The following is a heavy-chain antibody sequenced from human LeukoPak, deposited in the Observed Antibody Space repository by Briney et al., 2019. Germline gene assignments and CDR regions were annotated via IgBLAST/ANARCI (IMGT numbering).Heavy chain of an antibody. J-gene: IGHJ4*02. D-gene: IGHD6-6*01. V-gene: IGHV4-59*12. CDR2: ISYSGST. Sequence: SETLSLTCSVSGGSITVYYWNWIRQSPGKGLEWIGSISYSGSTNYNPSLKSRVTISIDTSKNHFSLKVSSVIAADTAMYYCARGGSRSYTSSTLDYWGQGTLVTVSS. CDR1: GGSITVYY. CDR3: ARGGSRSYTSSTLDY.